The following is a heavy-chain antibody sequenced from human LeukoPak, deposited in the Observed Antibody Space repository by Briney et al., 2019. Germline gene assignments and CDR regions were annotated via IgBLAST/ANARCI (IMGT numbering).Heavy chain of an antibody. V-gene: IGHV3-53*01. CDR1: GFTVSSNY. CDR2: IYSGGST. Sequence: GGSLRLSCAASGFTVSSNYMSWVRRAPGKGLEWVSVIYSGGSTYYADSVKGRFTISRDNSKNTLYLQMNSLRAEDTAVYYCARVGSSGWFFDYWGQGTLVTVSS. J-gene: IGHJ4*02. CDR3: ARVGSSGWFFDY. D-gene: IGHD6-19*01.